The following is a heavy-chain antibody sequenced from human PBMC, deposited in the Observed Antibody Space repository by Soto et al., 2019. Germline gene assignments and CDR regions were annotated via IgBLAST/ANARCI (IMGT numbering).Heavy chain of an antibody. CDR2: IYYSGST. CDR1: GGSISSYY. V-gene: IGHV4-59*01. J-gene: IGHJ4*02. CDR3: ARFKRSGSPDY. D-gene: IGHD5-12*01. Sequence: SETLSLTCTVSGGSISSYYWSWIRQPPGKGLEWIGYIYYSGSTNYNPSLKSRVTISVDTSKNQFSLKLSSVTAADTAVYYCARFKRSGSPDYWGQGTLVTVSS.